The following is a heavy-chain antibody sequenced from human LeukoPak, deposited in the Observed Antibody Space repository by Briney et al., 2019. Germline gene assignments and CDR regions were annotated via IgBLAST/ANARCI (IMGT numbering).Heavy chain of an antibody. Sequence: SETLSLTCTVSGGSISSYYWSWIRQPPGKGLEWIGYIYYSGSTNYNPSLKSRLNISVDTSKNQFSLKLSSVTAADTAVYYCARTYYYGSGTPGWFDPWGQGTLVTVSS. D-gene: IGHD3-10*01. CDR2: IYYSGST. CDR1: GGSISSYY. CDR3: ARTYYYGSGTPGWFDP. J-gene: IGHJ5*02. V-gene: IGHV4-59*08.